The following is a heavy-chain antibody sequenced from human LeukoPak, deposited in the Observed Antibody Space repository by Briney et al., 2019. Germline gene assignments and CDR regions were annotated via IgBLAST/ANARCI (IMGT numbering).Heavy chain of an antibody. CDR1: GGSFSDYY. V-gene: IGHV4-34*01. CDR2: INHSGST. D-gene: IGHD6-13*01. Sequence: SETLSLTCAVYGGSFSDYYWSWIRQPPEKGLEWIGDINHSGSTNYNPSLQSRVTILVDTSKNQFSLKLRSVTAADTAKYYCARRKSSSFNFYYYTDVWGKGTTVTVSS. CDR3: ARRKSSSFNFYYYTDV. J-gene: IGHJ6*03.